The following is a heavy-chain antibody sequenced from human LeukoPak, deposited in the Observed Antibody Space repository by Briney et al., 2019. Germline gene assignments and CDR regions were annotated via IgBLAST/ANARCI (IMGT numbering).Heavy chain of an antibody. CDR3: AKESRITMVRRVVDY. J-gene: IGHJ4*02. CDR2: ISGSGDST. D-gene: IGHD3-10*01. V-gene: IGHV3-23*01. CDR1: GFTFSTYA. Sequence: GGSLRLSCAASGFTFSTYAMSWVRQAPGKGLEWVSAISGSGDSTYYADSVKGRFTISRDNSRNTLYLQMNSLRAEDAAVYYCAKESRITMVRRVVDYWGQGTLVTVSS.